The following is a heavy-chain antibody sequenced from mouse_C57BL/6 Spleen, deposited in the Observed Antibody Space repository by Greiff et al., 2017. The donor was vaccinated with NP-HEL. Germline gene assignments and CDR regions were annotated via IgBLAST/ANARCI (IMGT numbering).Heavy chain of an antibody. V-gene: IGHV5-9*01. CDR3: ARQDSNYDYFDV. D-gene: IGHD2-5*01. CDR1: GFTFSSYT. J-gene: IGHJ1*03. Sequence: EVKLMESGGGLVKPGGSLKLSCAASGFTFSSYTMSWVRQTPEKRLEWVATISGGGGNTYYPDSVKGRFTISRDNAKNTLYLQMSSLRSEDTALYYCARQDSNYDYFDVWGTGTTVTVSS. CDR2: ISGGGGNT.